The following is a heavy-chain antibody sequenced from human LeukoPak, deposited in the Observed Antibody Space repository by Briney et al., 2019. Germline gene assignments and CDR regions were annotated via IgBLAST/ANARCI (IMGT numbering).Heavy chain of an antibody. CDR1: GGSISSSSYY. CDR3: ARDASDSSGYYYYLDY. D-gene: IGHD3-22*01. V-gene: IGHV4-39*07. Sequence: SETLSLTCTVSGGSISSSSYYWGWIRQPPGKGLEWIGSIYYSGSTYYNPSLKSRVTISVDTSKNQFSLKLSSVTAADTAVYYCARDASDSSGYYYYLDYWGQGTLVTVSS. CDR2: IYYSGST. J-gene: IGHJ4*02.